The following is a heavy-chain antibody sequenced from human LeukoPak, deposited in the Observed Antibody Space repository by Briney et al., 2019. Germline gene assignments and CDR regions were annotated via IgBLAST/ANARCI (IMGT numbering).Heavy chain of an antibody. Sequence: GGSLRLSCATSGFSFSSFWMSWVRQAPGKGLEWVANIKKDGSEKYYVDSVKGRFTISRDNVKNSLYLQMSNLRAEDTAVYHCAVLAVPAVGYWGQGTLVIVSS. V-gene: IGHV3-7*03. D-gene: IGHD2-15*01. J-gene: IGHJ4*02. CDR3: AVLAVPAVGY. CDR2: IKKDGSEK. CDR1: GFSFSSFW.